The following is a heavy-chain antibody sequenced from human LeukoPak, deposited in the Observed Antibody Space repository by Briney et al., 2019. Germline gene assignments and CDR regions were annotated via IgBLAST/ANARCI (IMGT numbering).Heavy chain of an antibody. CDR2: ISAYNGNT. CDR3: ARSWAMVSADDY. D-gene: IGHD5-18*01. V-gene: IGHV1-18*01. CDR1: GYTFTIYG. Sequence: ASVKVSCKASGYTFTIYGISWGRHAPRQGREWMGWISAYNGNTNYAQKLQGRVTMTTDTSTSTAYMELRSLRSDDTAVYYCARSWAMVSADDYWGQGTLVTVSS. J-gene: IGHJ4*02.